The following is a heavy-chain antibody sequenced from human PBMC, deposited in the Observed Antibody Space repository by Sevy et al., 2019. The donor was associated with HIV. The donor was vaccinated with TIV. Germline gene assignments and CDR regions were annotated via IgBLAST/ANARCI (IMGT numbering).Heavy chain of an antibody. J-gene: IGHJ3*02. CDR3: ARGGPLDAFDI. CDR2: IYYSGAT. Sequence: SDTLSLICTVSGGSISRYYWSWIRQPPGKGLEWIGYIYYSGATSYNPSLKSRVTISVDTSKNKFSLNLRSVTAADTAVYYCARGGPLDAFDIWGQGTMVTVSS. D-gene: IGHD2-15*01. CDR1: GGSISRYY. V-gene: IGHV4-59*07.